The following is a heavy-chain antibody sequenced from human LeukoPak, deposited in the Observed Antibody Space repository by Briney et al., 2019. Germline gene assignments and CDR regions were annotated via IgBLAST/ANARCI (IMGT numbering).Heavy chain of an antibody. D-gene: IGHD1-26*01. J-gene: IGHJ2*01. CDR3: AGPAGTYWYFDL. V-gene: IGHV4-39*07. CDR2: IYYSGNS. CDR1: GGSISSGGYY. Sequence: PSETLSLTCTVSGGSISSGGYYWSWIRQPPGKGLEWIGSIYYSGNSYYNPSLKSRVTMSVDTSKNQFSLKVSSVTAADTAVYYCAGPAGTYWYFDLWGRGTLVTVSS.